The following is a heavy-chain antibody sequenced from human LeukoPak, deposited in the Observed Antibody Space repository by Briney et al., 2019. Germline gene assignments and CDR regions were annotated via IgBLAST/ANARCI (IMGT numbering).Heavy chain of an antibody. Sequence: QPGGSLRLSCAASGFTFNSYWMTWVRQAPGKGLEWVANINQDGSEKYYVDSVKGRFTVSRDNAKNSLYLQMNSLGAEDTAVYYCARDQKYYSYMDVRGKGTTVTVSS. CDR3: ARDQKYYSYMDV. CDR2: INQDGSEK. CDR1: GFTFNSYW. J-gene: IGHJ6*03. V-gene: IGHV3-7*01.